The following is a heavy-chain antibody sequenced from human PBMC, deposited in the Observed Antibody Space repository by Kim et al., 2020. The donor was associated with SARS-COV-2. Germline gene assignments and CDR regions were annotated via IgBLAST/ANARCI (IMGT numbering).Heavy chain of an antibody. CDR3: AAGLITGDGPNAFRV. V-gene: IGHV1-58*01. Sequence: SVKVSCKASGFTFTNSALQWVRQARGQRLEWIGWILVGSGNTNYAQHFLETVTISRDTYTNTAYLELSTLRSDDTAVYYCAAGLITGDGPNAFRVWGQGTRVTVSS. D-gene: IGHD7-27*01. CDR1: GFTFTNSA. CDR2: ILVGSGNT. J-gene: IGHJ3*01.